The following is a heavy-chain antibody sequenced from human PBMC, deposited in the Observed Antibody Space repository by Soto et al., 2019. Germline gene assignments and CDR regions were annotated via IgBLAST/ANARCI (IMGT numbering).Heavy chain of an antibody. Sequence: QLQLQESGPGLVKPSETLSLTCTVSGGSISSSSYYWGWIRQPPGKGLEWIGSIYYSGSTYYNPSLKSRVTISVDTSKNQFSLKLSSVTAADTAVYYCARLALKRITMVRGVICWFDPWGQGTLVTVSS. J-gene: IGHJ5*02. CDR2: IYYSGST. V-gene: IGHV4-39*01. CDR1: GGSISSSSYY. CDR3: ARLALKRITMVRGVICWFDP. D-gene: IGHD3-10*01.